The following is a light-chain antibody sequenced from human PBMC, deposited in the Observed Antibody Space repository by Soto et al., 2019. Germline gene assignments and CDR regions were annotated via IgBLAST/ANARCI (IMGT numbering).Light chain of an antibody. J-gene: IGLJ3*02. V-gene: IGLV1-40*01. Sequence: QSVLTQPPSVSGAPGQRVTISCTESSSNIGAGYDVHWYQQLPGTAPKLLIYGNSNRPSGVPDRFSGSKSGTSASLAITGIQAEDEADYYCQSYDSSLSGWVFGGGTKRTVL. CDR1: SSNIGAGYD. CDR3: QSYDSSLSGWV. CDR2: GNS.